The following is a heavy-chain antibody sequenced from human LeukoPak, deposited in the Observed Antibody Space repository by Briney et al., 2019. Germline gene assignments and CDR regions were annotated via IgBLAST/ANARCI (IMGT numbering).Heavy chain of an antibody. D-gene: IGHD3-3*01. CDR2: ISGSGGST. CDR1: GFTFSSYA. CDR3: AKAPNSSIFGVVIGFFWY. Sequence: GGSLRLSCAASGFTFSSYAMSWVRQAPGKGLEWVSAISGSGGSTYYADSVKGRFTISRDNSKNTLYLQMNSLRAEATAVYYCAKAPNSSIFGVVIGFFWYWGQGTLVTVSS. J-gene: IGHJ4*02. V-gene: IGHV3-23*01.